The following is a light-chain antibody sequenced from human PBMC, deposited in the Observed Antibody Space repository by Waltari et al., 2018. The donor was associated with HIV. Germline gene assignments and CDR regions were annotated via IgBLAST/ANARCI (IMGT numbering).Light chain of an antibody. J-gene: IGLJ1*01. CDR1: SSDVGGYNY. CDR3: SSYTSSSPYA. V-gene: IGLV2-14*03. CDR2: DVS. Sequence: QSALTQPASVSGSPGQSLPIPCTGTSSDVGGYNYVSWSQQHPGKAPKLMIYDVSNRPSGVSNRFSGSKSGNTASLTISGLQAEDEADYYCSSYTSSSPYAFGTGTKVTVL.